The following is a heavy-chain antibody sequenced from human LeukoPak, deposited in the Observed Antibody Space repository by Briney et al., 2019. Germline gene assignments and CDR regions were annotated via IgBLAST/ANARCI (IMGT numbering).Heavy chain of an antibody. J-gene: IGHJ4*02. CDR1: GYSFTSYW. CDR2: IDPSDSYT. Sequence: TPGESLKISCKGSGYSFTSYWISWVRQMPGKGLEWTGRIDPSDSYTNYSPSFQGHVTISADKSISTAYLQWSSLKASDTAMYYCASDYYGSGSSSDYWGQGTLVTVSS. D-gene: IGHD3-10*01. CDR3: ASDYYGSGSSSDY. V-gene: IGHV5-10-1*01.